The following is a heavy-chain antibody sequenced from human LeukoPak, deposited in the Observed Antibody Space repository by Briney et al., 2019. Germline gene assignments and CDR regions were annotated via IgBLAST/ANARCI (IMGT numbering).Heavy chain of an antibody. CDR3: ARDSRDSLDY. CDR2: IYYSGTT. D-gene: IGHD2-21*02. Sequence: PSETLSLTCTVSGGSFSSSSYYWGWIRQSPGKGLEWIGSIYYSGTTYYNPSLKSRVTLSVDTSKNQFSLKLSSVTAADTAVYYCARDSRDSLDYWGQGTLVTVSS. CDR1: GGSFSSSSYY. J-gene: IGHJ4*02. V-gene: IGHV4-39*07.